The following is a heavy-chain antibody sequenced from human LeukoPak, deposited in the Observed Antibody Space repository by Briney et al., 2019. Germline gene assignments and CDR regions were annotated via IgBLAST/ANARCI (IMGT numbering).Heavy chain of an antibody. CDR1: GGSISSGGYY. J-gene: IGHJ4*02. CDR2: IYYSGST. V-gene: IGHV4-31*03. CDR3: ARESGNCSSTSCYADFDY. Sequence: PSQTLSLTCTVSGGSISSGGYYRSWIRQHPGKGLEWIGYIYYSGSTYYNPSLKSRLTISVDTSKNQFSLKLSSVTAADTAVYYCARESGNCSSTSCYADFDYWGQGTQVTVSS. D-gene: IGHD2-2*01.